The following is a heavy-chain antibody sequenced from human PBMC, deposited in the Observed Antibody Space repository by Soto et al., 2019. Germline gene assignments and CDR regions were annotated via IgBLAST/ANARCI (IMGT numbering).Heavy chain of an antibody. Sequence: GGSLKLSFSTSWFIVNYIFMTWVRQAPGKGLELLSTISSDDNTYYADSVKGRFTISRDSPKNKLYLQMNSLRAEDKAVYHCARGFFRPPSTPNFDYWGLGTLVTVSS. J-gene: IGHJ4*02. CDR1: WFIVNYIF. CDR3: ARGFFRPPSTPNFDY. D-gene: IGHD3-3*01. V-gene: IGHV3-66*01. CDR2: ISSDDNT.